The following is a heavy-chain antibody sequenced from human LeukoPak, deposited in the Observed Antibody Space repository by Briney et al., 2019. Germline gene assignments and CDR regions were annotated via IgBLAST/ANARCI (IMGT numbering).Heavy chain of an antibody. V-gene: IGHV3-7*01. Sequence: GGSLRLSCAASGFTFSSYWMSWVRQAPGKGLEWVANIKQDGSEKYYVDSVKGRFTISRDNAKNSLCLQMNSLRAEDTAVYYCASDLNSSSRYEGVFDYWGQGTLVTVSS. D-gene: IGHD6-13*01. CDR2: IKQDGSEK. J-gene: IGHJ4*02. CDR1: GFTFSSYW. CDR3: ASDLNSSSRYEGVFDY.